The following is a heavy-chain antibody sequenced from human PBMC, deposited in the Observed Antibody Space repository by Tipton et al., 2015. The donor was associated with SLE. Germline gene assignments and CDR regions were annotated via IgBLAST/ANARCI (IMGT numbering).Heavy chain of an antibody. J-gene: IGHJ4*02. CDR3: ARIDGGYDQYYFDY. D-gene: IGHD5-12*01. CDR2: IYHSGST. Sequence: TLSLTCAVSGGSISSGGYSWSWIRQPPGKGLEWIGYIYHSGSTYYNPSLKSRVTISVDRSKNQFSLKLSSVTAADTAVYYCARIDGGYDQYYFDYWGQGTLVTVSS. V-gene: IGHV4-30-2*02. CDR1: GGSISSGGYS.